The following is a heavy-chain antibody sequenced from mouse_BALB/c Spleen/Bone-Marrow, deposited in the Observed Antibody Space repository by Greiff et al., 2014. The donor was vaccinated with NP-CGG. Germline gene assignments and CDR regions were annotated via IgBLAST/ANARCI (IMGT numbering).Heavy chain of an antibody. CDR1: GYAFTNYN. D-gene: IGHD1-1*01. CDR2: NDPYSGGT. Sequence: QLQESGPELVKPGASVKVSCKASGYAFTNYNMYWVKQSHGKSLEWIGYNDPYSGGTNYNQKFKGKATLTVDKSSSTAYMHLNSLTSEDSAVYYCARLGTTAVPDYWGQGTTLTVSS. V-gene: IGHV1S135*01. CDR3: ARLGTTAVPDY. J-gene: IGHJ2*01.